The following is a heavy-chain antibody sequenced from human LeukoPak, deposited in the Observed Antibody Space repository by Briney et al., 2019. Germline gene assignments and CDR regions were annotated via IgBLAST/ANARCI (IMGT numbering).Heavy chain of an antibody. J-gene: IGHJ5*02. D-gene: IGHD3-10*01. CDR3: ARGKRPELWFGELGGGTWFDP. V-gene: IGHV4-59*08. CDR1: GGSISSYY. CDR2: IYYSGST. Sequence: SETLSLTCTVSGGSISSYYWSWIRQPPGKGLEWIGYIYYSGSTNYNPSLKSRVTISVDTSKNQFSLKLSSVTAADTAVYYCARGKRPELWFGELGGGTWFDPWGQGTLVTVSS.